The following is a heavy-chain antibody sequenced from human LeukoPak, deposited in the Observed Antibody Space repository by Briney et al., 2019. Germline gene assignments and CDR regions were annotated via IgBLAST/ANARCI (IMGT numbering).Heavy chain of an antibody. Sequence: ASVKVSCKASGYTFTNYGISWVRQAPGQGLEWMGRISTYNGNSNYAQKLQDRVTMTTDTPTTTAYMDLRSLRSDDTAVYYCTREYLTVSYFDYWGQGTLVTVSS. CDR3: TREYLTVSYFDY. J-gene: IGHJ4*02. CDR1: GYTFTNYG. CDR2: ISTYNGNS. D-gene: IGHD4-11*01. V-gene: IGHV1-18*01.